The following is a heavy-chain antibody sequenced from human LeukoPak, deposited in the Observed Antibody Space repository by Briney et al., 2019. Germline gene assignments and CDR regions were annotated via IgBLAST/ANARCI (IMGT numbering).Heavy chain of an antibody. Sequence: GGSLRLSCAASGFTFSSYGMHWVRQAPGKGLEWVAFIRYDGSNKYYADSVKGRFTISRDNSKNTLYLQMNSLRAEDTAVYYCAKDRGSGWYVDWFDPWGQGTLVTVSS. V-gene: IGHV3-30*02. CDR3: AKDRGSGWYVDWFDP. CDR1: GFTFSSYG. D-gene: IGHD6-19*01. CDR2: IRYDGSNK. J-gene: IGHJ5*02.